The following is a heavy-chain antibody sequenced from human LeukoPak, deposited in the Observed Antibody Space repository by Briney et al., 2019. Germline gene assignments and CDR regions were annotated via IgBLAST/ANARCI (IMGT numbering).Heavy chain of an antibody. CDR1: GSTFSSYG. CDR3: AKEKEMATTD. J-gene: IGHJ4*02. V-gene: IGHV3-33*06. CDR2: IWYDGSNK. D-gene: IGHD5-24*01. Sequence: PGGSLRLSCAASGSTFSSYGMHWVRQAPGKGLEWVAVIWYDGSNKYYADSVKGRFTISRDNSKNTLYLQMNSLRAEDTAVYYCAKEKEMATTDWGQGTLVTVSS.